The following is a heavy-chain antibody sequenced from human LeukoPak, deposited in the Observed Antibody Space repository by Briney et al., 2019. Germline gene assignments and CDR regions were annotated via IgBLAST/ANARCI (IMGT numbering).Heavy chain of an antibody. Sequence: GGSLRLSCAASGIIFSNYWMHWVRQAPGKGLVWVSRINRDGSSTSYADSVKGRFTISRDNAENSLYLQMNSLRVEDTAIYYCARWMTGFGYWGQGTLVTVSS. CDR2: INRDGSST. V-gene: IGHV3-74*01. CDR1: GIIFSNYW. CDR3: ARWMTGFGY. D-gene: IGHD3-9*01. J-gene: IGHJ4*02.